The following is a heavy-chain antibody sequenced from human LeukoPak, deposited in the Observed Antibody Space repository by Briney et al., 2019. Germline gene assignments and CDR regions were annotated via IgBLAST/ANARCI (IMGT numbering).Heavy chain of an antibody. D-gene: IGHD3-22*01. V-gene: IGHV4-59*01. CDR1: GASISSYY. CDR3: AREDYDSSGYYRPY. J-gene: IGHJ4*02. Sequence: ASETLSLTCTVSGASISSYYWSWIRQPPGKGLEWIGYIYYSGSTRYNPSLKSRVTISVDTSKNQFSLKLSSVTAADTAVYYCAREDYDSSGYYRPYWGRGTLVTVAS. CDR2: IYYSGST.